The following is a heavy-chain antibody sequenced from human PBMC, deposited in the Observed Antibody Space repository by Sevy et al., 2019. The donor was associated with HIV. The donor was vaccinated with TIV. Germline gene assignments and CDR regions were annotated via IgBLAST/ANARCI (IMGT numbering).Heavy chain of an antibody. D-gene: IGHD3-3*01. J-gene: IGHJ5*02. CDR1: GFTVSSSY. CDR3: ARGRGVFGAVAINRFGP. CDR2: IYSGGST. V-gene: IGHV3-53*01. Sequence: GGSLRLSCAASGFTVSSSYMTWVRQPPGKGLEWVSVIYSGGSTYYADSVKGRFTISRDNSNITQYLQMNNLRADDTAVYYCARGRGVFGAVAINRFGPWGQGALVTLSS.